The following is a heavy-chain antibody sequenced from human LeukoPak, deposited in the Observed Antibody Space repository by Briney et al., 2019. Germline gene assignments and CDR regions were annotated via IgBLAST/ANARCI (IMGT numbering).Heavy chain of an antibody. J-gene: IGHJ4*02. CDR3: ARGGAINVDTAHDY. Sequence: PGGSLRLSCAASGFTFDDYGMSWVRQAPGKGLEWVSGINWNGGSTGYADSVKGRFTISRDNAKNSLYLQMNSLRAEDTAVYYCARGGAINVDTAHDYWGQGTLVTVSS. D-gene: IGHD5-18*01. V-gene: IGHV3-20*04. CDR2: INWNGGST. CDR1: GFTFDDYG.